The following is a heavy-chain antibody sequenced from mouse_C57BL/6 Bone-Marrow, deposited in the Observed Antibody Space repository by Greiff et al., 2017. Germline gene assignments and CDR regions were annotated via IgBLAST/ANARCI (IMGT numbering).Heavy chain of an antibody. CDR2: ISYDGSN. Sequence: EVQLQESGPGLVKPSQSLSLTCSVTGYSITSGYYWNWIRQFPGNKLEWMGYISYDGSNNYNPSLKNRISITRDTSKNQFFLKLNSVTTEDTATYYCARERLLPSYYFDYWGQGTTLTVSS. D-gene: IGHD2-3*01. CDR1: GYSITSGYY. V-gene: IGHV3-6*01. CDR3: ARERLLPSYYFDY. J-gene: IGHJ2*01.